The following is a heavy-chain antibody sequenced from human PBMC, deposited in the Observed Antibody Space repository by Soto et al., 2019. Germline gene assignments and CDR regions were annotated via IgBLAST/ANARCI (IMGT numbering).Heavy chain of an antibody. V-gene: IGHV1-18*01. CDR1: GYTFTSYG. J-gene: IGHJ4*02. D-gene: IGHD3-22*01. CDR2: ISAYNGNT. CDR3: ARDPSRDYYDSSGPPNY. Sequence: VASVKVSCKASGYTFTSYGISWVRQAPGQGLEWMGWISAYNGNTNYAQKLQGRVTMTTDTSTSTAYMELRSLRSDDTAVYYCARDPSRDYYDSSGPPNYWGQGTLVTVSS.